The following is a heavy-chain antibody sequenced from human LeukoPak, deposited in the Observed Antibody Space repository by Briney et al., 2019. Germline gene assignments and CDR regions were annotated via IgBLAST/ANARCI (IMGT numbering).Heavy chain of an antibody. J-gene: IGHJ3*02. CDR3: ARGTYSSGWYSPSAFDI. Sequence: SETLSLTCAVYGGSFSGYYWSWIRQPPGKGLERIGEINHSGSTNYNPSLKSRVTISVDTSKNQFSLKLSSVTAADTAVYYCARGTYSSGWYSPSAFDIWGQGTMVTVSS. D-gene: IGHD6-19*01. CDR2: INHSGST. CDR1: GGSFSGYY. V-gene: IGHV4-34*01.